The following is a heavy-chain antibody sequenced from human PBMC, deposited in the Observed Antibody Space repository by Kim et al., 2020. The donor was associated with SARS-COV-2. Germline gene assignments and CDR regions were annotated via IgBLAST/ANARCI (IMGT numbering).Heavy chain of an antibody. V-gene: IGHV4-39*01. J-gene: IGHJ2*01. CDR1: GGSISSSSYY. CDR2: IYYSGST. CDR3: ARRIAARLGPRKEWYFDL. Sequence: SETLSLTCTVSGGSISSSSYYWGWIRQPPGKGLEWIGSIYYSGSTYYNPSLKSRVTISVDTSKNQFSLKLSSVTAADTAVYYCARRIAARLGPRKEWYFDLWGRGTLVTVSS. D-gene: IGHD6-6*01.